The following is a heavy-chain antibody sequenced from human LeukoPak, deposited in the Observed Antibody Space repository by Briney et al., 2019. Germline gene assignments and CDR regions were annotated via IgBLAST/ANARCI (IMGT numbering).Heavy chain of an antibody. CDR3: ATVETDSSGYGVHYYYYGMDV. V-gene: IGHV1-24*01. CDR2: FDPDDGET. Sequence: ASVKVSCKVSGYTLTELSMHWVRQAPGKGLEWMGGFDPDDGETIYAQKFQGRVTMTEDTSTDTAYMELSSLRSEDTAVYYCATVETDSSGYGVHYYYYGMDVWGQGATVTVSS. D-gene: IGHD3-22*01. CDR1: GYTLTELS. J-gene: IGHJ6*02.